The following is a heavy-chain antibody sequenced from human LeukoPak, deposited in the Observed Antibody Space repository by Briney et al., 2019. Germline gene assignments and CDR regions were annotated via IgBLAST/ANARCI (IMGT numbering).Heavy chain of an antibody. CDR3: ARDFYGDFSKFDY. V-gene: IGHV3-30*03. CDR1: GFTFSSYG. Sequence: PGGSLRLSCAASGFTFSSYGMHWVRQAPGKGLEWVAVISYDGSKKFYADSVKGRFTISRDNSKNTLYLQMNSLRAEDTAVYYCARDFYGDFSKFDYWGQGTLVTVSS. CDR2: ISYDGSKK. D-gene: IGHD4-17*01. J-gene: IGHJ4*02.